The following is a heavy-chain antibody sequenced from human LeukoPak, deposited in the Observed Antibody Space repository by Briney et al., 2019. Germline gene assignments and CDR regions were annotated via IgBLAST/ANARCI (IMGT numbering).Heavy chain of an antibody. CDR1: GGSFSGYY. D-gene: IGHD4-17*01. CDR2: IYYSGTT. Sequence: SETLSLTCAVYGGSFSGYYWSWIRQIPGKGLEWIGNIYYSGTTNYNPSLKSRVTISVDTSKNQISLKLSSVTAADTAVYYCAKDVNGDYDYWGQGTLVTVSS. V-gene: IGHV4-59*01. CDR3: AKDVNGDYDY. J-gene: IGHJ4*02.